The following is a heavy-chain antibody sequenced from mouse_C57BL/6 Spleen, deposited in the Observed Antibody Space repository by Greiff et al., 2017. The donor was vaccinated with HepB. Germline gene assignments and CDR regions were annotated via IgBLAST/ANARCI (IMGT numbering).Heavy chain of an antibody. CDR2: INPSSGYT. CDR3: AREHFTTVVATDYFDY. D-gene: IGHD1-1*01. CDR1: GYTFTSYT. V-gene: IGHV1-4*01. Sequence: QVQLQQSGAELARPGASVKMSCKASGYTFTSYTMHWVNQRPGQGLEWIGYINPSSGYTKYNQKFKDKATLTADKSSSTAYMQLSSLASEDSAVYYCAREHFTTVVATDYFDYWGQGTTLTVSS. J-gene: IGHJ2*01.